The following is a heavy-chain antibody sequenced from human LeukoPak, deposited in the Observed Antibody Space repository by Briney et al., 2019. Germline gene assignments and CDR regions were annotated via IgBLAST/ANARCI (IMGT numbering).Heavy chain of an antibody. V-gene: IGHV1-8*01. CDR1: GFTFTSYD. D-gene: IGHD4-23*01. Sequence: ASVKVSCKASGFTFTSYDINWVRQASGQGLEWMGWMNPNNGNTGYAQKFQGRVTMTRDTSISTAYMELRGLRSDDTAVYYCAGGPATVVTPWFDPWGQGTLVTVSS. CDR2: MNPNNGNT. CDR3: AGGPATVVTPWFDP. J-gene: IGHJ5*02.